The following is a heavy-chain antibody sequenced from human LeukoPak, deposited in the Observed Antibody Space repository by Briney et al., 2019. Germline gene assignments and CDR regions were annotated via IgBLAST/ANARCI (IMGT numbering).Heavy chain of an antibody. Sequence: ASVKVSCKASGYTFTGYYMHWVRQAPGQGLEWMGWINPNSGGTNYAQKFQGRVTMTRDTSISTAYMELSRLRSDDTAVYYCAKERSLEIAVAGTIFDYWGQGTLVTVSS. CDR3: AKERSLEIAVAGTIFDY. CDR1: GYTFTGYY. V-gene: IGHV1-2*02. D-gene: IGHD6-19*01. J-gene: IGHJ4*02. CDR2: INPNSGGT.